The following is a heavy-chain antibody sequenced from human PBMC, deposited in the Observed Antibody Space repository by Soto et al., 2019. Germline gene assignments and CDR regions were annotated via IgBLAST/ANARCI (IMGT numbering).Heavy chain of an antibody. CDR1: GFTFSSYG. V-gene: IGHV3-30*18. CDR2: ISYDGSNK. Sequence: QVQLVESGGGVVQPGRSLRLSCAASGFTFSSYGMHWVRQAPGKGLEWVAVISYDGSNKYYADSVKGRFTISRDNSKNTLYLQMNSLRAEDTAVYYCAKDTSERWYFDLWGRGTLVTVSS. J-gene: IGHJ2*01. CDR3: AKDTSERWYFDL.